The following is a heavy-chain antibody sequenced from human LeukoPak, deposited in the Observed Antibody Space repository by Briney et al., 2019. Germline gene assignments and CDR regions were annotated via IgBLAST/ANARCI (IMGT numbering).Heavy chain of an antibody. CDR1: GGTFSSYA. D-gene: IGHD6-19*01. V-gene: IGHV1-69*06. CDR3: ARIGVEAVAGTRVGYYFDY. Sequence: ASVKVSCKASGGTFSSYAISWVRQAPGQGLEWMGGIIPIFGTANYAQKFQGRVTITADKSTSTAYMELSSLRSEDTAVYYCARIGVEAVAGTRVGYYFDYWGQGTLVTVSS. J-gene: IGHJ4*02. CDR2: IIPIFGTA.